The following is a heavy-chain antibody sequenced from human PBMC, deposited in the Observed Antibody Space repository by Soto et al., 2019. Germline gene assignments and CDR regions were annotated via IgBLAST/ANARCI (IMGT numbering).Heavy chain of an antibody. CDR2: INPSGGST. CDR3: ARDQIAARNYYYYYGMDV. D-gene: IGHD6-6*01. J-gene: IGHJ6*02. Sequence: ASVKVSCKASGGTFSSYAISWVRQAPGQGLEWMGIINPSGGSTSYAQKFQGRVTMTRDTSTSTVYMELSSLRSEDTAVYYCARDQIAARNYYYYYGMDVWGQGTTVTVSS. CDR1: GGTFSSYA. V-gene: IGHV1-46*01.